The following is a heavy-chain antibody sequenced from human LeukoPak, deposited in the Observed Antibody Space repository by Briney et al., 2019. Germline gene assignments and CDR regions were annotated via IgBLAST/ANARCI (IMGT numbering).Heavy chain of an antibody. V-gene: IGHV3-21*06. Sequence: GGSLRLSCAASGFTFSTYSMNWVRQAPGKGLEWVSSISSSGSYIYYADSVKGRFTIPRDNAKSLLYLQMNSLRAEDTAVYYCARCSGGSYYHSDDYWGQGTLVTVSS. D-gene: IGHD2-15*01. CDR2: ISSSGSYI. CDR1: GFTFSTYS. J-gene: IGHJ4*02. CDR3: ARCSGGSYYHSDDY.